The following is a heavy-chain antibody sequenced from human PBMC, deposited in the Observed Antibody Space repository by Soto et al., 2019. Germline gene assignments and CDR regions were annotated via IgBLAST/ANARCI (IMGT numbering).Heavy chain of an antibody. CDR2: IKQDGSEK. CDR1: GFTFSSYW. V-gene: IGHV3-7*03. D-gene: IGHD3-9*01. J-gene: IGHJ2*01. Sequence: GESLKISCAASGFTFSSYWMSWVRQAPGKGLEWVANIKQDGSEKYYLDSVKGRFTISKDNANNSLYLQMNSLRAEDTAVYYCARANYDILTGLQYWYFDLWSLGTRGTVSS. CDR3: ARANYDILTGLQYWYFDL.